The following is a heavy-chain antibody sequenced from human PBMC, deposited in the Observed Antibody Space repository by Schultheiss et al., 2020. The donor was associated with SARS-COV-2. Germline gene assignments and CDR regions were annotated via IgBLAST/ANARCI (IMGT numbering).Heavy chain of an antibody. CDR1: GFTFSNAW. Sequence: GESLKISCAASGFTFSNAWMSWVRQAPGKGLEWVSGINWNGGSTGYADSVKGRFTISRDNSKNTLYLQMNSLRAEDTAVYYCAKDSRISAWGQGTLVTVSS. J-gene: IGHJ4*02. CDR2: INWNGGST. V-gene: IGHV3-20*04. CDR3: AKDSRISA.